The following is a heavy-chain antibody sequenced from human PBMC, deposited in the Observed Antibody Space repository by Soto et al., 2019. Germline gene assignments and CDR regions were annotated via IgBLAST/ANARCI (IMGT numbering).Heavy chain of an antibody. J-gene: IGHJ6*02. D-gene: IGHD6-13*01. Sequence: SVKVSCKASGGTFSSYAISWVRQAPGQGLEWMGGIIPIFGTANYAQKFQGRVTITADESTSTAYMELSSLRSEDTAVYYCARDYSSSAALFSYYYYGMDVWGQGTTVTVSS. CDR1: GGTFSSYA. CDR3: ARDYSSSAALFSYYYYGMDV. V-gene: IGHV1-69*13. CDR2: IIPIFGTA.